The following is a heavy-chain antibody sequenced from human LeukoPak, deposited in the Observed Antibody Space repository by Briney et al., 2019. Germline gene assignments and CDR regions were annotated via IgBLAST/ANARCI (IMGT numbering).Heavy chain of an antibody. J-gene: IGHJ4*02. V-gene: IGHV3-53*01. CDR3: ARGSIVVVPAADY. CDR2: IYSGGST. Sequence: GGSLKLSCAASGFTVSSNYMSWVRQAPGKGLEWVSVIYSGGSTYYADSVKGRFTISRDNSKNTLYLQMNSLRAEDTAVYYCARGSIVVVPAADYWGQGTLVTVSS. CDR1: GFTVSSNY. D-gene: IGHD2-2*01.